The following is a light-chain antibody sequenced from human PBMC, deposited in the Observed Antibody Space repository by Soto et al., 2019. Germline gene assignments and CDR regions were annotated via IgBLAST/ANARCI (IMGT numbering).Light chain of an antibody. CDR1: ESVSDNY. J-gene: IGKJ4*01. CDR2: GAS. Sequence: ELVLTQSPGTLSLSPGERATLSCRASESVSDNYLAWYQQRSGQAPRLVIYGASSRSSAVPDRFSGSGSGADFTPTISRLEPDDGAVYYGQQYGSSPLTFGGGTKVESK. V-gene: IGKV3-20*01. CDR3: QQYGSSPLT.